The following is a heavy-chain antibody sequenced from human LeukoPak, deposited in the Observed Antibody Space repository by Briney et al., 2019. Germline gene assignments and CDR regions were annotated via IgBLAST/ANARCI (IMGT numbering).Heavy chain of an antibody. J-gene: IGHJ4*02. Sequence: SETLSLTCAVYGGSFSGYYWSWIRQPPGKGLEWIGEINHSGSTNYNPSLKSRVTISVGTSKNQFSLKLSSVTAADTAVYYCARGSNGGSDYWGQGTLVTVSS. CDR1: GGSFSGYY. D-gene: IGHD4-11*01. V-gene: IGHV4-34*01. CDR2: INHSGST. CDR3: ARGSNGGSDY.